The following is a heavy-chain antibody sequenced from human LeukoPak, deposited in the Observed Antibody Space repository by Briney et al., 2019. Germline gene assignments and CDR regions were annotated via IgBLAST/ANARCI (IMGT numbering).Heavy chain of an antibody. D-gene: IGHD3-10*01. CDR2: FYYSGST. V-gene: IGHV4-61*01. Sequence: SETLSLTCTVSGCSVSSGSYFWSWIRQPPGKGLEWVGYFYYSGSTNYNPSRKSRVTISVDTSKNQFSLNLSSVTAADTAVYYCARVTVDYYGFYFDYWGQGTLVTVSS. CDR1: GCSVSSGSYF. CDR3: ARVTVDYYGFYFDY. J-gene: IGHJ4*02.